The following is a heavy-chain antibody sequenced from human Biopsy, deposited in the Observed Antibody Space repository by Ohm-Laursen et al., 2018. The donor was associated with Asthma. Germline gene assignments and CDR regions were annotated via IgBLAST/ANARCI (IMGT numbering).Heavy chain of an antibody. V-gene: IGHV3-33*05. J-gene: IGHJ6*02. D-gene: IGHD3-10*01. CDR2: MSYDGSIK. Sequence: SLRLSCTASGFTFSSYGMDWVRQAPGKGLEWVALMSYDGSIKDYADSVKGRFTISRDNSMNTLYLHMNSLRVEDTAVYYCAKDVVWFRELGGMDVWGHGTTVTVS. CDR3: AKDVVWFRELGGMDV. CDR1: GFTFSSYG.